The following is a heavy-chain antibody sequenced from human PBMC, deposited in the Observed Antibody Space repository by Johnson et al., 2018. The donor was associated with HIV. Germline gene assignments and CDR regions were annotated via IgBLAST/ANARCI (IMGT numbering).Heavy chain of an antibody. CDR3: ARRCSSSSCSHGAFDI. D-gene: IGHD2-2*01. J-gene: IGHJ3*02. V-gene: IGHV3-49*04. CDR1: GFTFSRYA. CDR2: IRSKAYGGTT. Sequence: VQLVESGGGVVRPGGSLRLSCAASGFTFSRYAMSWVRQTPGKGLEWVGFIRSKAYGGTTQCAASVKGRFTISRDNAKNSLYLQMNSLRAEDTAVYYCARRCSSSSCSHGAFDIWGQGTMVTVSS.